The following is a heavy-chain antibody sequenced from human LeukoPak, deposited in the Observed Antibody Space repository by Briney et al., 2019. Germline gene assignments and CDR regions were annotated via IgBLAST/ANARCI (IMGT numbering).Heavy chain of an antibody. D-gene: IGHD2-15*01. Sequence: GESLKISCKGSGYSFTSYWIGWVRQVPGKGLEWMGIIYHGDSDTRYSPSFQGQVTISADKSISTAYLQWSSLKASDTAMYYCARRGGYCSGGSCYFDYWGQGTLVTVSS. CDR2: IYHGDSDT. CDR3: ARRGGYCSGGSCYFDY. CDR1: GYSFTSYW. V-gene: IGHV5-51*01. J-gene: IGHJ4*02.